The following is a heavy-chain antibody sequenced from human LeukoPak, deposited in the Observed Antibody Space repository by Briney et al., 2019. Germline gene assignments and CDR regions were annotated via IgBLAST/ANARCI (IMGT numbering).Heavy chain of an antibody. CDR2: ISYDGSKK. D-gene: IGHD6-13*01. J-gene: IGHJ4*02. V-gene: IGHV3-30*07. CDR1: GFIFSNYA. CDR3: TRAAPYGTSWYGKDDN. Sequence: PGRSLRLSCAASGFIFSNYAMHWVRQAPGKGLEWVAVISYDGSKKYYADTVQGRFTTSRDNSKNTLYLQMNSLRAEDTAVYFCTRAAPYGTSWYGKDDNWGQGTLVAVS.